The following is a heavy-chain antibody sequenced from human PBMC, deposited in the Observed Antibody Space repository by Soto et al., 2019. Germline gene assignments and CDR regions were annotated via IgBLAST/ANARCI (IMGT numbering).Heavy chain of an antibody. Sequence: GGSLRLSCAASGFTFSSYAMRWVRQAPGKGLEWVSAISGSGGSTYYADSVKGRFTISRDNSKNTLYLQMDSLRAEDTAVYYCAGSSGWYSYYYYGMDVWGQGT. D-gene: IGHD6-19*01. J-gene: IGHJ6*02. CDR1: GFTFSSYA. V-gene: IGHV3-23*01. CDR3: AGSSGWYSYYYYGMDV. CDR2: ISGSGGST.